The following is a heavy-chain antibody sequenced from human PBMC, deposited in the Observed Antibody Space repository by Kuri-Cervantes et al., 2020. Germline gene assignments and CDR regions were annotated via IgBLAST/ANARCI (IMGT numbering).Heavy chain of an antibody. V-gene: IGHV3-30-3*01. CDR3: AKGGGRNFYYYMDV. CDR1: GFTFSSYA. CDR2: IAYDGSNK. Sequence: GESLKISCAASGFTFSSYAMHWVRRAPGKRLEWVSIIAYDGSNKYYADSVKGRFTNSRDNSKNTPYLQVNSLRAEDTAVYYCAKGGGRNFYYYMDVWCKGTTVTVSS. D-gene: IGHD1-14*01. J-gene: IGHJ6*03.